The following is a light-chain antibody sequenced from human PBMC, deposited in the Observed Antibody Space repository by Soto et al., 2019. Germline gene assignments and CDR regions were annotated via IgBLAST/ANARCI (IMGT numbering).Light chain of an antibody. CDR1: ENVKTG. J-gene: IGKJ4*01. CDR2: DAF. V-gene: IGKV3-15*01. Sequence: EKVMTQSPATLSVSPGERATLSCRASENVKTGLAWYQQKSGQAPRLLIYDAFTRATGIPARFSGSASGTEFTLTISSLQSEDSAVYYCQQYDDWPLTFGGGTKVEIK. CDR3: QQYDDWPLT.